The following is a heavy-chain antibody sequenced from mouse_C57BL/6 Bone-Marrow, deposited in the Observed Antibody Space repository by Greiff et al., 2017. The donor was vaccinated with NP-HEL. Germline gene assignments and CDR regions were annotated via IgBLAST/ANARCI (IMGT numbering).Heavy chain of an antibody. V-gene: IGHV1-52*01. Sequence: QVQLQQPGAELVRPGSSVKLSCKASGYTFTSYWMHWVKQRPIQGLEWIGNIDPSDSETHYNQKFKDKATLTVDKSSSTAYMQLSSLTSVDSAVYYCASNPSYGNSACAMGYWGQGSSVTVS. CDR1: GYTFTSYW. CDR2: IDPSDSET. D-gene: IGHD2-10*01. CDR3: ASNPSYGNSACAMGY. J-gene: IGHJ4*01.